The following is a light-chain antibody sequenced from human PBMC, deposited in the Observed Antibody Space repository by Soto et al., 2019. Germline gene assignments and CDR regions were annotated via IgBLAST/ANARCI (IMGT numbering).Light chain of an antibody. CDR2: DDR. Sequence: SYELTQPPSVSAAPGQTARITCGANKIGRKNVNWYQQKSGQAPILVIYDDRDRPPGIPERYSGSNSGNTATLTISSVEAGDEADYPCKAWDGYSYPVVFGGGTHLTVL. V-gene: IGLV3-21*02. CDR1: KIGRKN. J-gene: IGLJ2*01. CDR3: KAWDGYSYPVV.